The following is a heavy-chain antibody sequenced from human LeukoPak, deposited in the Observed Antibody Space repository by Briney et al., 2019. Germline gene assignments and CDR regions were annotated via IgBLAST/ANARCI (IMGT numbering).Heavy chain of an antibody. CDR1: GGSISSGGYY. J-gene: IGHJ4*02. Sequence: SETLSLTCTVSGGSISSGGYYWSWIRQHPGKGLEWIGYIYYSGSTYYNPSLKSRVTISVDPSKNQFSLKLSSVTAADTAVYYCAREYCSSTSCYCDYWGQGTLVTVSS. CDR2: IYYSGST. V-gene: IGHV4-31*03. CDR3: AREYCSSTSCYCDY. D-gene: IGHD2-2*01.